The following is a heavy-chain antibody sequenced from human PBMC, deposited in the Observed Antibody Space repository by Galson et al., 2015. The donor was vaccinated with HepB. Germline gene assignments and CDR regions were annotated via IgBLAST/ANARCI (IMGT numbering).Heavy chain of an antibody. Sequence: SLRLSCAAFGFTFSNYWMHWVRQAPDKGLEWVAVISYDGTNKYYAESVKGRFTISRDNSKNTLYVQMNSLRPEDTAVYYCARAPGTGFSSSWPYYYFYYGVDVWGQGTTVTVSS. CDR1: GFTFSNYW. CDR3: ARAPGTGFSSSWPYYYFYYGVDV. CDR2: ISYDGTNK. V-gene: IGHV3-30-3*01. J-gene: IGHJ6*02. D-gene: IGHD6-13*01.